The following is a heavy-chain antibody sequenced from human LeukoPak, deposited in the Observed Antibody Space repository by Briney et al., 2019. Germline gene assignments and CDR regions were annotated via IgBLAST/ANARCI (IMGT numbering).Heavy chain of an antibody. D-gene: IGHD2-2*01. J-gene: IGHJ4*02. CDR3: AKCANSYAGVVPAASTSDY. CDR2: ISGSGGST. V-gene: IGHV3-23*01. Sequence: GGSLRLSCAASGFTFSSYAMSWVRQAPGKGLEWVSAISGSGGSTYYADSVKGRFTISRDNSKNTLYLQMNSLRAEDTAVYYCAKCANSYAGVVPAASTSDYWGQGTLVTVSS. CDR1: GFTFSSYA.